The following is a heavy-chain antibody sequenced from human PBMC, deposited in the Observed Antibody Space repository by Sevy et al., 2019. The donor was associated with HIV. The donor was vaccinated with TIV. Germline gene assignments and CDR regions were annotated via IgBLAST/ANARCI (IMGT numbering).Heavy chain of an antibody. CDR1: GFTFSSYA. CDR3: AKLIVVPAAIRGYYFDY. J-gene: IGHJ4*02. Sequence: GGSLRLSCAASGFTFSSYAMSWVRQAPGKGLEWVSAISGSGGRTYYADSVKGRFTISRDNSKNTLYLQMNSLRAEDTAVYYCAKLIVVPAAIRGYYFDYWGQGTLVTVSS. V-gene: IGHV3-23*01. CDR2: ISGSGGRT. D-gene: IGHD2-2*02.